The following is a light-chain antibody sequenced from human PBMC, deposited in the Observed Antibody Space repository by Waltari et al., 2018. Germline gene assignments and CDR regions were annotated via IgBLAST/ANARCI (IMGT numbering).Light chain of an antibody. V-gene: IGLV2-14*03. CDR2: DVS. CDR3: SSYTSSGTVI. CDR1: GSDVGSYVY. J-gene: IGLJ2*01. Sequence: QSALTQPASVSGSPGQSITISCTGTGSDVGSYVYVSWYQQHPGKGPKLMIFDVSNRPSVVSNRFSVSKSGNTAALPISGLQAEDEADYYCSSYTSSGTVIFGGGTKLTVL.